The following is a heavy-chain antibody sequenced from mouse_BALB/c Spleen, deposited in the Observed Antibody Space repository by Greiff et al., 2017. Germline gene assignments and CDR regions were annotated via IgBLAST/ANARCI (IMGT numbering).Heavy chain of an antibody. CDR1: GFNIKDTY. CDR3: ARDGNLDWYFDV. D-gene: IGHD2-1*01. CDR2: IDPANGNT. Sequence: EVKLVESGAELVKPGASVKLSCTASGFNIKDTYMHWVKQRPEQGLEWIGRIDPANGNTKYDPKFQGKATITADTSSNTAYLQLSSLTSEDTAVYYCARDGNLDWYFDVWGAGTTVTVSS. V-gene: IGHV14-3*02. J-gene: IGHJ1*01.